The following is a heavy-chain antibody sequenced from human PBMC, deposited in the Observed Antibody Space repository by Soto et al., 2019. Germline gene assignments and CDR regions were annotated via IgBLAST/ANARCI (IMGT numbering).Heavy chain of an antibody. J-gene: IGHJ6*03. D-gene: IGHD6-19*01. CDR1: GGSITNYY. CDR3: AARIAVAVTYYYMDV. CDR2: IFYTGST. Sequence: SETLSLTCTVSGGSITNYYWNWIRQAPGKGLEWIGYIFYTGSTNYNPSLKSRVTISVDTSENQFSLKLSSVTAADTAVYYCAARIAVAVTYYYMDVWGKGTTVTVSS. V-gene: IGHV4-59*12.